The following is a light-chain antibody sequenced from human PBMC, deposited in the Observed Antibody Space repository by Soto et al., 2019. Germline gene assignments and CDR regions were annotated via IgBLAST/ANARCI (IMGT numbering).Light chain of an antibody. V-gene: IGKV1-5*03. CDR3: QQYHSFPLT. CDR1: QSISSW. Sequence: DFQMTQSPSTLSASVGDRVTITCRASQSISSWLAWYQQKPGKAPKLLIYKASSLQSGVPSRFSGSGSGTEFTLTISGLQPDDVAIYYCQQYHSFPLTFGGGTKVEIK. J-gene: IGKJ4*01. CDR2: KAS.